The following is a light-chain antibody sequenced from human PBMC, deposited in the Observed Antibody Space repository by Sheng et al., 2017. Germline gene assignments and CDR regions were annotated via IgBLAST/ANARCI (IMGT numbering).Light chain of an antibody. Sequence: DIQMTQSPSTLSASIGDRVTITCRASQNIRTWLAWYQQKPGKAPKVLIYKASNLESGVQSRFSGGGSGTQFTLTISNLQPDDFATYYCQQYSDDWSFGQGTKVESK. J-gene: IGKJ1*01. CDR2: KAS. CDR3: QQYSDDWS. V-gene: IGKV1-5*03. CDR1: QNIRTW.